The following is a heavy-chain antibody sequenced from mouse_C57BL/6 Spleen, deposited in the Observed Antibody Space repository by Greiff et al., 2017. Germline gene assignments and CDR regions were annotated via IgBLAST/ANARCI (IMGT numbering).Heavy chain of an antibody. J-gene: IGHJ1*03. CDR2: INSDGGST. CDR3: ARRGDYYGSRDWYFDV. CDR1: EYEFPSHD. Sequence: DVKLVESGGGLVQPGESLKLSCESNEYEFPSHDMSWVRKTPEKRLELVAAINSDGGSTYYPDTMERRFIIARDNTKRTLYLQMSSLRSEDTALYYCARRGDYYGSRDWYFDVWGTGTTVTGSS. D-gene: IGHD1-1*01. V-gene: IGHV5-2*03.